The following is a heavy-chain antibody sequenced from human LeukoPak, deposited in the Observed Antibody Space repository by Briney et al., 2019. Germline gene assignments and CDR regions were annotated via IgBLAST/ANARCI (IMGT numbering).Heavy chain of an antibody. J-gene: IGHJ3*02. Sequence: SETLSLTCTVSGYSISSGYYWSWIRQPPGKGLEWIGEINHSGSTNYNPSLKSRVTISVDTSKNQFSLKLSSVTAADTAVYYCARARKAGIAVAVNYPRRAFDIWGQGTMVTVSS. CDR1: GYSISSGYY. D-gene: IGHD6-19*01. V-gene: IGHV4-38-2*02. CDR3: ARARKAGIAVAVNYPRRAFDI. CDR2: INHSGST.